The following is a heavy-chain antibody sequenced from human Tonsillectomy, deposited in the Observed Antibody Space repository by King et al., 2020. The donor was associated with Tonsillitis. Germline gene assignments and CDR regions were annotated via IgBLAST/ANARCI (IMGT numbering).Heavy chain of an antibody. J-gene: IGHJ4*02. D-gene: IGHD3-22*01. V-gene: IGHV3-23*04. CDR1: GFTFSSYA. Sequence: QLVQSGGGLVQPGGSLRLSCAASGFTFSSYAMSWVRQAPGKGLEWVSAISGSGGSTYYADSVKGRFTISRDNSKNTLYLQMNSLRAEDTAVFYCAKSYYYDSGGYPSIDYWGQGTLVTVSS. CDR3: AKSYYYDSGGYPSIDY. CDR2: ISGSGGST.